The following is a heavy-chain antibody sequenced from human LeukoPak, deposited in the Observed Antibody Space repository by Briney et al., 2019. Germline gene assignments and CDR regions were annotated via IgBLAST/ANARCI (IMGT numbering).Heavy chain of an antibody. CDR1: GYTFTGYY. J-gene: IGHJ5*02. CDR2: SSPNSGGT. D-gene: IGHD1-7*01. Sequence: ASVKVSCKASGYTFTGYYVLLVRQAPGQGLEWMGRSSPNSGGTNYAQKFQGRVTMTGDTSISTAYMELSRLRSDDTAVYYCARAYSWNYVDWFDPWGQGTLVTVSS. V-gene: IGHV1-2*02. CDR3: ARAYSWNYVDWFDP.